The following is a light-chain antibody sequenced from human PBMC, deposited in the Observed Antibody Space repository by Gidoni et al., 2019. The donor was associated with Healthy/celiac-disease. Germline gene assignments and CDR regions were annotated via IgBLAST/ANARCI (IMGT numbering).Light chain of an antibody. Sequence: DIVMTQSPDSLAVSRGQRATINCKSSQSVLYSSNNKNYVAWYQQKPGQPPKLLIYWASTRESGVPDRFSGSGSGTDFTLTISSLQAEDVAVYYCQQYYTTPWTFGQGTKVEIK. V-gene: IGKV4-1*01. CDR2: WAS. CDR3: QQYYTTPWT. CDR1: QSVLYSSNNKNY. J-gene: IGKJ1*01.